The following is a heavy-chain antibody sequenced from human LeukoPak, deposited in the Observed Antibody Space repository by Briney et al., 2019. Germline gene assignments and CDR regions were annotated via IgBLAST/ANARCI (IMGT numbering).Heavy chain of an antibody. CDR2: ISSSSSYI. D-gene: IGHD3-3*01. CDR3: ARESFLEKGAFDI. Sequence: GGSLRLSCAASGFTFSSYSMNWVRQAPGKGLEWVSSISSSSSYIYYADSVKGRFNISRDNAKNSLYLQMNSLRAEDTAVYYCARESFLEKGAFDIWGQGTMVTVSS. CDR1: GFTFSSYS. J-gene: IGHJ3*02. V-gene: IGHV3-21*01.